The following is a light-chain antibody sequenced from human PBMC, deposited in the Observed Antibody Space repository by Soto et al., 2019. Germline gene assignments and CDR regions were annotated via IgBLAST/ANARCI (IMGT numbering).Light chain of an antibody. CDR2: CAS. J-gene: IGKJ4*01. CDR1: QSVRSTY. CDR3: QQFSGSVT. Sequence: EVVLTQSPGTLSLSPGERATLSCRASQSVRSTYLAWYQQKPGQAPRLLIYCASKRQRGVPDRFSGGGSETDFTLTISSLEPEDFAVYYCQQFSGSVTFGGGTRVDIK. V-gene: IGKV3-20*01.